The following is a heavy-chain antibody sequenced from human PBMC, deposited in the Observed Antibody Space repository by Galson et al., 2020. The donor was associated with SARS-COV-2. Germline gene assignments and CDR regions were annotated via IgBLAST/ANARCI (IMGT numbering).Heavy chain of an antibody. Sequence: ASVKVSCKASGYTFTGYYMHWVRQAPGQGLEWMGWINPNSGGTNYAQKFQGRVTITRDTSISTAYIELSRLRSDDTAVYYCARGGRSWYSKPGYYDSSGYPAPSNWFDPWGQGTLVTVSS. D-gene: IGHD3-22*01. V-gene: IGHV1-2*02. J-gene: IGHJ5*02. CDR2: INPNSGGT. CDR1: GYTFTGYY. CDR3: ARGGRSWYSKPGYYDSSGYPAPSNWFDP.